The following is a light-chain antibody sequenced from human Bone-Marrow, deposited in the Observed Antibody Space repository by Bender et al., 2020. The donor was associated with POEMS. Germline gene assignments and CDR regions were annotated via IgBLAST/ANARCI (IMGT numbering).Light chain of an antibody. J-gene: IGLJ3*02. V-gene: IGLV3-25*03. Sequence: QELSQPPSVSVSPGQTARITCSGDVLPKQFAYWYQQKPGQAPILVIYKGIERPSGTPERLSGSTAGTTVTLTINGVQAEDEAVYYCQSTDSSGIYWVFGGGTKLTVL. CDR2: KGI. CDR3: QSTDSSGIYWV. CDR1: VLPKQF.